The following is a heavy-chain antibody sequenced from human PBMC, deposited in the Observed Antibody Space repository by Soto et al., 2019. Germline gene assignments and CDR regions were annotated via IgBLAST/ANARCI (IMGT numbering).Heavy chain of an antibody. J-gene: IGHJ4*02. CDR3: SRWDGYGDY. CDR1: GFSVSSYS. Sequence: DVQLLQSGGGWVQPGGSLRVSCAASGFSVSSYSMTWVLQAPGKGLEYVSGISVGGDRKFYADSVKGRFTVSRDNSKNILDLQRDSLRVDDTAIYYFSRWDGYGDYWGQGTLVTVSS. D-gene: IGHD3-16*01. V-gene: IGHV3-23*01. CDR2: ISVGGDRK.